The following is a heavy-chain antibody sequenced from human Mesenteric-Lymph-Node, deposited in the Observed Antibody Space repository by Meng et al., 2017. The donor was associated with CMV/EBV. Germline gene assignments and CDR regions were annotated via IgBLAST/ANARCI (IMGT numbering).Heavy chain of an antibody. CDR1: GCTFSSYT. V-gene: IGHV1-69*02. CDR3: AGGIAAAGTRWFDP. J-gene: IGHJ5*02. CDR2: IIPILGIA. D-gene: IGHD6-13*01. Sequence: QVHLVHSGAAVKTRGSSVKVSCKASGCTFSSYTISWVRQAPGQGREWMGRIIPILGIANYAQKFQGRVTITADKSTSTAYMELSSLRSEDTAVYYCAGGIAAAGTRWFDPWGQGTLVTVSS.